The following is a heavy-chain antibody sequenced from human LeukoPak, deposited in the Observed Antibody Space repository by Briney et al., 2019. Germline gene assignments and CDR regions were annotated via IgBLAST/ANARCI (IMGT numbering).Heavy chain of an antibody. CDR3: ARLTSTNDILTGYYDY. CDR1: GGSISSHY. V-gene: IGHV4-59*11. Sequence: SETLSLTCTVSGGSISSHYWSWIRQPPGKGLEWIGYIYYSGSTNYNPSLKSRVTISVDTSKNQFSLKLSSVTAADTAVYYCARLTSTNDILTGYYDYWGQGTLVTVSS. CDR2: IYYSGST. D-gene: IGHD3-9*01. J-gene: IGHJ4*02.